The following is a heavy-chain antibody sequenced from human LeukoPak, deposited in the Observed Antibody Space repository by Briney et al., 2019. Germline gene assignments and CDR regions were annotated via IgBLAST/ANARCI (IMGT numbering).Heavy chain of an antibody. V-gene: IGHV3-7*01. Sequence: GGSLRLSCAASGFTVSSNYMSWVRQAPGKGLEWVANIKQDGSEKYYVGSVKGRFTISRDNAKDSLYLQMNSLRAEDTAVYYCAREVAGSYYDFWSGYYTGTGFDYWGQGTLVTVSS. D-gene: IGHD3-3*01. J-gene: IGHJ4*02. CDR2: IKQDGSEK. CDR1: GFTVSSNY. CDR3: AREVAGSYYDFWSGYYTGTGFDY.